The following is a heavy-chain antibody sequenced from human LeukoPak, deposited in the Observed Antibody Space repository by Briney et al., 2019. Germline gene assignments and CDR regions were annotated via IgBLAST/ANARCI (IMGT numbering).Heavy chain of an antibody. V-gene: IGHV1-69*01. CDR2: IIPIFGTA. D-gene: IGHD6-13*01. CDR3: ARGDGIAAAHMDY. Sequence: GASVKVSCKASGGTFSSYAISWVRQAPGQGLEWMGGIIPIFGTANYAQKFQGRVTIAADESTSTAYMELSSLRSEDTAVYYCARGDGIAAAHMDYWGQGTLVTVSS. CDR1: GGTFSSYA. J-gene: IGHJ4*02.